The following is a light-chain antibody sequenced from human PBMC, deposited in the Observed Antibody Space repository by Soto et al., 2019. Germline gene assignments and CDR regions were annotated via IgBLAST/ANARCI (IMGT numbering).Light chain of an antibody. CDR2: EVN. CDR3: ASYTPSPSLV. J-gene: IGLJ2*01. CDR1: SSDVGGKNH. Sequence: QSALTQPASVTGSPGQSITISCTGTSSDVGGKNHVSWYQQYPGKAPRLIIYEVNNWPSGVSNRFSGSKSGNTASLTISGLQAEDEADYYCASYTPSPSLVFGGGTKVTVL. V-gene: IGLV2-14*01.